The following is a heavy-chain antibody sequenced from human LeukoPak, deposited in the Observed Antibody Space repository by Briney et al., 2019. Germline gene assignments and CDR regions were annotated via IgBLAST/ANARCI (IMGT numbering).Heavy chain of an antibody. J-gene: IGHJ3*02. CDR1: GFTFSSYS. CDR2: ISSSSSYI. V-gene: IGHV3-21*01. D-gene: IGHD3-22*01. Sequence: LGGSLRLSCAASGFTFSSYSMNWVRQAPGKGLEWVSSISSSSSYIYYADSVKGRFTISRDNAKNSLYLQMNSLRAEDTAVYYCAKWYYYDSSADGAFDIWGQGTMVTVSS. CDR3: AKWYYYDSSADGAFDI.